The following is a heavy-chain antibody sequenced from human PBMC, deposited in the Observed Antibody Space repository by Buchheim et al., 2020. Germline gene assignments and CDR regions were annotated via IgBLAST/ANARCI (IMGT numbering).Heavy chain of an antibody. D-gene: IGHD4-23*01. V-gene: IGHV3-7*01. J-gene: IGHJ6*02. CDR2: IKQDGSEK. CDR3: ATAVVTDYYYYYYGMDV. CDR1: GFTFSSYW. Sequence: EVQLVESGGGLVQPGGSLRLSCAASGFTFSSYWMSWVRQAPGKGLEWVANIKQDGSEKYYVDSVKGRFTISRDNAKNSLYLQMNSLRAEDTAVYYCATAVVTDYYYYYYGMDVWGQGTT.